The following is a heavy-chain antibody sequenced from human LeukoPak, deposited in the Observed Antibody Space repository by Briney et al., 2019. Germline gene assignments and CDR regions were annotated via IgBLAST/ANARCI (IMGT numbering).Heavy chain of an antibody. D-gene: IGHD5-12*01. CDR2: INHSGST. CDR1: GFTFSSYS. J-gene: IGHJ4*02. V-gene: IGHV4-34*01. CDR3: ARGYSGYVDTVVSAPFDY. Sequence: GSLRLSCAASGFTFSSYSMNWVRQPPGKGLEWIGEINHSGSTNYNPSLKSRVTISVDTSKNQFSLKLSSVTAADTAVYYCARGYSGYVDTVVSAPFDYWGQGTLVTVSS.